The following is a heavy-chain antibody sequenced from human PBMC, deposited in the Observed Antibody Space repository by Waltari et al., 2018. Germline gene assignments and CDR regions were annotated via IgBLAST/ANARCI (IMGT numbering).Heavy chain of an antibody. V-gene: IGHV1-24*01. CDR1: GYTLTELS. CDR3: TTAPPPGGGYYGWFDP. Sequence: QVQLVQSGAEVKKPGASVKVSCKVSGYTLTELSMHWVRQAPGKGLEWRGGLGPGDCETSYEQKFQVRGTMTEDTSTDTAYMELSSLRSEDTAGYYCTTAPPPGGGYYGWFDPWGQGTLVTVST. D-gene: IGHD1-26*01. CDR2: LGPGDCET. J-gene: IGHJ5*02.